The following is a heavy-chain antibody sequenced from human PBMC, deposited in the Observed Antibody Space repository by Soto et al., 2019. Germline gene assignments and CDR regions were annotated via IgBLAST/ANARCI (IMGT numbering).Heavy chain of an antibody. V-gene: IGHV4-30-2*01. CDR2: IYHSGST. CDR3: ASGRIAARYYYGMDV. CDR1: RGSISSGGYS. J-gene: IGHJ6*02. Sequence: SETLSLTCAVSRGSISSGGYSWSWIRQPPGKGLEWIGYIYHSGSTYYNPSLKSRVTISVDRSKNQFSLKLSSVTAADTAVYYCASGRIAARYYYGMDVWGQGTTVTVSS. D-gene: IGHD6-6*01.